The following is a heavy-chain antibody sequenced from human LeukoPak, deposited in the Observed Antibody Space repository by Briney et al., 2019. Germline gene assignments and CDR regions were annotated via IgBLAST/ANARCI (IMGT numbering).Heavy chain of an antibody. CDR3: AKDRPTWPIDY. CDR1: GFTFSSHA. CDR2: SCGDDGDT. Sequence: PGGSLRLSCSASGFTFSSHAMSWVRQAPGKGLEWVSGSCGDDGDTGYADSVKGRFTISRDNSKNTLYLQMNSLIAEDTAVYYCAKDRPTWPIDYWGQGTLVTVSS. J-gene: IGHJ4*02. D-gene: IGHD5-12*01. V-gene: IGHV3-23*01.